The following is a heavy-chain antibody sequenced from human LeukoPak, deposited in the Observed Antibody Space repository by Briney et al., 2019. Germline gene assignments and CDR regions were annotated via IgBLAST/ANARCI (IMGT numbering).Heavy chain of an antibody. CDR2: IRYDGSNK. CDR1: GFTFSSYG. D-gene: IGHD3-10*01. Sequence: PGGSLRLSCAASGFTFSSYGMHWVRQAPGKGLEWVAYIRYDGSNKYYADSVKGRFTISRDNSKNTLYLQMNSLRAGDTAVYYCARPLNVYGSGQFGFDYWGQGTLVTVSS. V-gene: IGHV3-30*02. CDR3: ARPLNVYGSGQFGFDY. J-gene: IGHJ4*02.